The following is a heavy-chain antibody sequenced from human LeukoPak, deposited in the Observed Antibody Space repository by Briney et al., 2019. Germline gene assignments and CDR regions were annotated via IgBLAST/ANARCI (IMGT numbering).Heavy chain of an antibody. Sequence: KPSETLSLTCSVSGGSIGSSSYYWGRIRQPPGKGLEWIGSIYYSGSTYYNPSLKSRLTTAADTSKNQFSLRLSSVTAADTAVYYCARTAGYCSGGTCVDSWGQGTLITVSS. D-gene: IGHD2-15*01. V-gene: IGHV4-39*01. CDR3: ARTAGYCSGGTCVDS. CDR2: IYYSGST. J-gene: IGHJ4*02. CDR1: GGSIGSSSYY.